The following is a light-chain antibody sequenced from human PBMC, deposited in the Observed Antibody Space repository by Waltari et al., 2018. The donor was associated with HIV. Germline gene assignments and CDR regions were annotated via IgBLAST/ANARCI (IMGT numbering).Light chain of an antibody. V-gene: IGKV3-11*01. CDR3: QQRSDWPVT. CDR1: QSLSNS. CDR2: DAS. J-gene: IGKJ5*01. Sequence: EIVLTQSPATLSFSPGERATLSCRASQSLSNSLAWYQQRPGQAPTLLIYDASNRATDIPDRCSGSGSGTDFTLTISSLEPEDFAVYYCQQRSDWPVTFGQGSRLEIK.